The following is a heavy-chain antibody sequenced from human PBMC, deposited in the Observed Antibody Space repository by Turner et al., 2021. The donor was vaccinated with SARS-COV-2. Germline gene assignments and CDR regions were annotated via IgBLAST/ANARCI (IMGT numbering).Heavy chain of an antibody. CDR1: GFNFSSYG. CDR3: AKDGAPFLLYFGEPTFYFDY. CDR2: ISYDGSNK. Sequence: QVQLVESGGGVVQPGRSLRLSCPAPGFNFSSYGMHWVRQAPGKGLEWVAVISYDGSNKYYADSVKGRFTISRDNSKNTLYLQMNSLRAEDTAVYYCAKDGAPFLLYFGEPTFYFDYWGQGTLVTVSS. D-gene: IGHD3-10*01. V-gene: IGHV3-30*18. J-gene: IGHJ4*02.